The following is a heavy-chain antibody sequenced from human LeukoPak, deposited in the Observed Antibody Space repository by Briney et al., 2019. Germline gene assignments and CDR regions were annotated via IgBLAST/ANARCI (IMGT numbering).Heavy chain of an antibody. J-gene: IGHJ4*02. CDR3: ARLPGIAAV. D-gene: IGHD6-13*01. CDR1: GGSTSRYY. CDR2: IYYSGST. V-gene: IGHV4-59*08. Sequence: SETLSLTCTVSGGSTSRYYWSWIRQPPGKRLEWLGYIYYSGSTTYNPSLKSRLTMPVDTSKNQISLKLISLTAADTAVYYCARLPGIAAVWGQGTLVTVSS.